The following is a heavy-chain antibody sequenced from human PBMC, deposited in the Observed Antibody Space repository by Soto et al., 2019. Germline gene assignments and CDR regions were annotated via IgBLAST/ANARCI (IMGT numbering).Heavy chain of an antibody. D-gene: IGHD4-17*01. V-gene: IGHV4-61*01. CDR2: TYYNGRT. J-gene: IGHJ4*02. Sequence: SETLSLTCTVSGDAITSSSYFWSWIRQSPGRGLEYIGYTYYNGRTNYNPSLQSRVTMSVDTSTSQFSLNLTSVTAGDTAVYYCARMSRTVNYWGQGTPVTVSS. CDR1: GDAITSSSYF. CDR3: ARMSRTVNY.